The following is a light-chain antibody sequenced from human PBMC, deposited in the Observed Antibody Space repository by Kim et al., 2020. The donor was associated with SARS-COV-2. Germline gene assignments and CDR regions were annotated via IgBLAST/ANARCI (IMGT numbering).Light chain of an antibody. V-gene: IGLV2-23*02. CDR1: SSDLGSQGP. CDR2: GVS. CDR3: FSHSATTAGV. J-gene: IGLJ3*02. Sequence: RSHPCACTGTSSDLGSQGPVFWYRTHPAPAHTLLIFGVSTRPTGIPNCCSGSTSGNMASLTICGLQAEDEADYYCFSHSATTAGVFGGGTKVTVL.